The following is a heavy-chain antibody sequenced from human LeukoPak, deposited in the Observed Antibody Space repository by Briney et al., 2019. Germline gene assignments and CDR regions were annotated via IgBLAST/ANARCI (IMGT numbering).Heavy chain of an antibody. CDR3: ARLGYYDSSGYYPRLSSLYGMDV. Sequence: GSLRLSCAASGFTFSNHWMHWVRQAPGKGLEWIGEINHSGSTNYNPSLKSRVTISVDTSKNQFSLKLSSVTAADTAVYYCARLGYYDSSGYYPRLSSLYGMDVWGQGTTVTVSS. CDR2: INHSGST. CDR1: GFTFSNHW. V-gene: IGHV4-34*01. J-gene: IGHJ6*02. D-gene: IGHD3-22*01.